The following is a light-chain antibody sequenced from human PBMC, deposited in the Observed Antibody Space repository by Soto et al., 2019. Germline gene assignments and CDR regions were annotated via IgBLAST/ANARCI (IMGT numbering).Light chain of an antibody. Sequence: EIVMTQSPDTLSVSPGERATLSCRASQSVSNNLAWYHQKPGQAPRLLIFGASTRATRIPASFSGSGSGTEFTLTISSLQSEDFAVYYCQQYNDWWTFGQGTKVEIK. CDR1: QSVSNN. J-gene: IGKJ1*01. V-gene: IGKV3-15*01. CDR3: QQYNDWWT. CDR2: GAS.